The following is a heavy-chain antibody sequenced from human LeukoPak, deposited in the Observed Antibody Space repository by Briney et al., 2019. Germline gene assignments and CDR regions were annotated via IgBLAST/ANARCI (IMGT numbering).Heavy chain of an antibody. CDR1: GFTFSSYG. D-gene: IGHD1-7*01. J-gene: IGHJ4*02. CDR2: IRYDGSNK. Sequence: GGSLRLSCAASGFTFSSYGMHWVRQAPGKGLEWVAFIRYDGSNKYYADSVKGRFTISRDNSKNTLYLQMNSLRAEDTAVYYCAKDRRGLELRTLDYWGQGTLVTVSS. CDR3: AKDRRGLELRTLDY. V-gene: IGHV3-30*02.